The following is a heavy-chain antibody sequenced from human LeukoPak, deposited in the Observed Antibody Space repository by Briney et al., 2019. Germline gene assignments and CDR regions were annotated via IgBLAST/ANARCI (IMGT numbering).Heavy chain of an antibody. Sequence: ASVKVSCKAFGYTFKGFYMHWVRQAPGQGLEWMGWINPNSGVTNFAQKFQGRVSMTRDTSINTAYMDLASLRSDDTAVYYCTIFGYCTSSCLGDHWGQGTMVTVSS. J-gene: IGHJ4*02. CDR3: TIFGYCTSSCLGDH. CDR2: INPNSGVT. CDR1: GYTFKGFY. D-gene: IGHD2-2*01. V-gene: IGHV1-2*02.